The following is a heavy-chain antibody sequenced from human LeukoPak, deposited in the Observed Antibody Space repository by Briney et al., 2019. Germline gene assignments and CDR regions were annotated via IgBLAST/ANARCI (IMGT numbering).Heavy chain of an antibody. D-gene: IGHD3-22*01. V-gene: IGHV4-34*01. Sequence: SETLSLTCAVYGGSFSGYYWSWIRQPPGKGLEWIGEINHSGSTNYNPSLKSRVTISVDTSKNQFSLKLSSVTAADTAVYYCARGRGNLYYDSRDRRGYFQHRGQGTLVTVSS. CDR3: ARGRGNLYYDSRDRRGYFQH. CDR1: GGSFSGYY. J-gene: IGHJ1*01. CDR2: INHSGST.